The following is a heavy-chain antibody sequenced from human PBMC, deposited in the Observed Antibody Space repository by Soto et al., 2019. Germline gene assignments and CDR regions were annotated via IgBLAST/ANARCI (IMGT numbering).Heavy chain of an antibody. CDR2: INPSGGST. Sequence: QVQLVQSGAEVKKPGASVKVSCKASGYTFTSYYMHWVRQAPGQGLEWMGIINPSGGSTSYAQKFQRRLPLTRDTSTTTVYMELSSLTSEDTAVYYCASHPVISAAATDRFDPWGQGTLVTLSS. D-gene: IGHD6-13*01. CDR1: GYTFTSYY. CDR3: ASHPVISAAATDRFDP. J-gene: IGHJ5*02. V-gene: IGHV1-46*03.